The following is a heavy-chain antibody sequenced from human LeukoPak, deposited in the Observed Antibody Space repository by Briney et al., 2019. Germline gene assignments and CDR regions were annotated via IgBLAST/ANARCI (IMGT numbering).Heavy chain of an antibody. CDR1: GYTFTSYD. D-gene: IGHD2-15*01. Sequence: ASVKVSCKASGYTFTSYDINWVRQATGQGLEWMGWMDPNSGNTGYAQKFQGRVTMTRNTSISTAYMELSSLRSEDTAVYYCARGVRGCSGGSCYFGFNYYYYMDVWGKGTTVTVSS. V-gene: IGHV1-8*01. J-gene: IGHJ6*03. CDR2: MDPNSGNT. CDR3: ARGVRGCSGGSCYFGFNYYYYMDV.